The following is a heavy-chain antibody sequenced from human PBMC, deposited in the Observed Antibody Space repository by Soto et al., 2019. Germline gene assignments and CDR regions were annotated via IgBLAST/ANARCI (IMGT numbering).Heavy chain of an antibody. D-gene: IGHD5-12*01. Sequence: QVQLVQSGAEVKKPGSSVKVSCKASGGTFSSYIISWVRQAPGQGFEWMGRIIPILSIANYAQKFQGRVTITADKSTSTAYMELSSLRSEDTAVYDCERIQADGYADDWGQGTLVTVSS. V-gene: IGHV1-69*02. J-gene: IGHJ4*02. CDR3: ERIQADGYADD. CDR2: IIPILSIA. CDR1: GGTFSSYI.